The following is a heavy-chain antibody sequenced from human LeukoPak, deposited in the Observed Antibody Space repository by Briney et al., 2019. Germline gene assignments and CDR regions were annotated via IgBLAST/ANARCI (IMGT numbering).Heavy chain of an antibody. Sequence: GGSLRLSCAASGFNFSSSWMSWVRQAPGKGLEWVANIKQDGSDQYYVDSVKGRFTISRDNAENSVYMQMNSLRVEDTAVYYCARKLYYYDTSGYWGWFDPWGQGTLVTVSS. V-gene: IGHV3-7*01. CDR1: GFNFSSSW. CDR2: IKQDGSDQ. CDR3: ARKLYYYDTSGYWGWFDP. D-gene: IGHD3-22*01. J-gene: IGHJ5*02.